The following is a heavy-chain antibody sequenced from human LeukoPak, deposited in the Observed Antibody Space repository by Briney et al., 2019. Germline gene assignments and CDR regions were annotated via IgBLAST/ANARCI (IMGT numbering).Heavy chain of an antibody. CDR2: ISSSSSYI. Sequence: PGGSLRLSCAASGFTFSSYSMNWVRQAPGKGLEWVSSISSSSSYIYYADSVKGRFTISRDNAKNSLYLQMNSLRVEDTAVYYCARAGQRGYSYEDYWGQGTLVTVSS. CDR1: GFTFSSYS. V-gene: IGHV3-21*01. D-gene: IGHD5-18*01. J-gene: IGHJ4*02. CDR3: ARAGQRGYSYEDY.